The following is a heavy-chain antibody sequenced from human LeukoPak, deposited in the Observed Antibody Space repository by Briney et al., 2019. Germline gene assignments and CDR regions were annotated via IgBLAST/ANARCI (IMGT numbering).Heavy chain of an antibody. CDR1: GGTFSRND. CDR3: ARDNSVGDNAWWFDP. Sequence: ASVKVSCKASGGTFSRNDISWVRQAPGQGLEWMGGIMPLFGTAKNAQKFQGRVTITADKSTSTAYMELSSLRSEDTAVYYCARDNSVGDNAWWFDPWGQGTLVTVSS. J-gene: IGHJ5*02. D-gene: IGHD1-26*01. V-gene: IGHV1-69*06. CDR2: IMPLFGTA.